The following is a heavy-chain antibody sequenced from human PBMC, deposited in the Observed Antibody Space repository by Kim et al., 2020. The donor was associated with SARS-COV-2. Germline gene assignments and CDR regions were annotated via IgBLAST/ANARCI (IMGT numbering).Heavy chain of an antibody. J-gene: IGHJ4*02. D-gene: IGHD1-26*01. CDR2: ISNDDGGI. CDR1: GFTFSNYR. CDR3: VRDGLTGIYYPAFDL. Sequence: GGSLRLSCTASGFTFSNYRMHWVRQAPGKGLEWLSFISNDDGGIYYADSVRGRFTTSRDDDKSSLYLQMERLRVDDTAVYYCVRDGLTGIYYPAFDLWGQGTLVTVSS. V-gene: IGHV3-48*03.